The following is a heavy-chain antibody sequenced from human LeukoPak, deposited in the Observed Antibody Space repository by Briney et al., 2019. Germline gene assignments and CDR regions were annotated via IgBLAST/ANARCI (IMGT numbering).Heavy chain of an antibody. CDR1: GFTFSSYP. CDR2: IGDSGVNT. J-gene: IGHJ4*02. V-gene: IGHV3-23*01. D-gene: IGHD6-13*01. CDR3: AKGGEYSSSWAFDY. Sequence: GWSLRLSCAASGFTFSSYPMNWVRQAPGKGLEWVSAIGDSGVNTYYADSVKGRFTISRDNSKNTLYLQMNSLRAEDTAVYYCAKGGEYSSSWAFDYWGQGTLVTVSS.